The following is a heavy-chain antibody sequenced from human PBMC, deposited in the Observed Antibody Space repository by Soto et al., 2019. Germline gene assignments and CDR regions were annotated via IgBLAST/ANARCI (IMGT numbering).Heavy chain of an antibody. CDR1: GFTFSDYY. CDR3: ARKGGSSWYWFDP. CDR2: ISSSSSYT. V-gene: IGHV3-11*06. J-gene: IGHJ5*02. Sequence: TGGSLRLSCAASGFTFSDYYMSWIRQAQGKGLEWVSYISSSSSYTNYADSVKGRFTISRDNAKNSLYLQMNSLRAEDTAVYYCARKGGSSWYWFDPWGQGTLATVSS. D-gene: IGHD6-13*01.